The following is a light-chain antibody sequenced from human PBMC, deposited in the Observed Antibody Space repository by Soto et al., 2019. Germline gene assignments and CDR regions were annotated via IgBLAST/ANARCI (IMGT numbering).Light chain of an antibody. CDR1: QSLLHSNGYNY. V-gene: IGKV2-28*01. CDR3: MQALETPVT. J-gene: IGKJ5*01. CDR2: LGS. Sequence: DIVMTQSPLSLPVTPGEPASISCRSSQSLLHSNGYNYLNWYLQKPGQSPQLLIYLGSNRASGVPDRFSGSGSGTDFTLKISRVDAADVGVYYCMQALETPVTFGQGTRLEIK.